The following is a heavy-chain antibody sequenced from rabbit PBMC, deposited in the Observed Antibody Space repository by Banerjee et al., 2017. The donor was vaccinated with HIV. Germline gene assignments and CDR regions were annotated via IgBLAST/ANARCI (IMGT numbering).Heavy chain of an antibody. Sequence: QSLEESGGGLVQPGGSLKLSCKASGFTLSSSYYMCWVRQAPGKGLEWIACIYAGSSGSTYYASWAKGRFTISKTSSTTVTLQMTSLTAADTATYFCARDPHSGWGVDFNLWGPGTLVTV. CDR2: IYAGSSGST. V-gene: IGHV1S40*01. CDR3: ARDPHSGWGVDFNL. CDR1: GFTLSSSYY. D-gene: IGHD4-1*01. J-gene: IGHJ4*01.